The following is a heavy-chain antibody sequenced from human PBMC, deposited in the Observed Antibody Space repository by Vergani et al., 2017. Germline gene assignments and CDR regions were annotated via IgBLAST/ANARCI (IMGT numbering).Heavy chain of an antibody. J-gene: IGHJ3*02. D-gene: IGHD3-3*01. CDR1: GFTFSTYA. V-gene: IGHV3-23*01. Sequence: EVQLLESGGGLVQPGGSLRLSCAASGFTFSTYAMGWVRQAPGKGLELVSVISGSGGNTYYADSVKGRFTISRDNSKNTLYLQMNSLRAEDTAVYSCAKVWSGDYGLGXFEIWGQGTMVTVSS. CDR2: ISGSGGNT. CDR3: AKVWSGDYGLGXFEI.